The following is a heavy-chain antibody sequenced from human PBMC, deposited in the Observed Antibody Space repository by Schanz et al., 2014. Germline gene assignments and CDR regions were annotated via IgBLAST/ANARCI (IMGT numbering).Heavy chain of an antibody. D-gene: IGHD2-2*01. CDR1: GYTLSAYS. J-gene: IGHJ3*02. Sequence: QVQLVQSGTQVKKPGASVKVSCKASGYTLSAYSLHWVRQAPGQGLEWMGIVNPSVQGTHFAREFQGRVTVTSDTSTSTAYMELSSLRYEDTAVYYCARGTMPGTFDIWGQGTMXTVSS. V-gene: IGHV1-46*01. CDR3: ARGTMPGTFDI. CDR2: VNPSVQGT.